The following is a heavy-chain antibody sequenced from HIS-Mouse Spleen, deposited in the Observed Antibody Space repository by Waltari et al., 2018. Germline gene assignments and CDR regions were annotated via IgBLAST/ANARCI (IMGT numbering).Heavy chain of an antibody. D-gene: IGHD6-13*01. V-gene: IGHV4-39*07. Sequence: QLQLQESGPGLVTPSETLSLTCTVSGGPISSSSYYLGRIRQPPGKGLEWIGSIYYSGSTYYNPSLKSRVTISVDTSKNQFSLKLSSVTAADTAVYYCAREIPYSSSWYDWYFDLWGRGTLVTVSS. J-gene: IGHJ2*01. CDR2: IYYSGST. CDR1: GGPISSSSYY. CDR3: AREIPYSSSWYDWYFDL.